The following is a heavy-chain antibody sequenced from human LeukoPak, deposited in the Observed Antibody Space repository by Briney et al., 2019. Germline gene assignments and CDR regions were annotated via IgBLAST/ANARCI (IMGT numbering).Heavy chain of an antibody. CDR1: GFTFSNYA. CDR3: ARGDGFHYFDY. J-gene: IGHJ4*02. CDR2: ISRSGDST. V-gene: IGHV3-23*01. D-gene: IGHD5-24*01. Sequence: PGGSLRLSCAASGFTFSNYAMRWVRQAPGKGLEWVSSISRSGDSTYYADSVKGRFTISRDNAQNSLYLHMRSLRDEDTAVYYCARGDGFHYFDYWGQGVLVTVS.